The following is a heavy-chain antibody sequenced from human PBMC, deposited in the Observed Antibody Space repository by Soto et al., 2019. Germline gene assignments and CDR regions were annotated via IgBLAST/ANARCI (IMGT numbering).Heavy chain of an antibody. D-gene: IGHD3-22*01. V-gene: IGHV1-18*04. J-gene: IGHJ6*02. CDR2: ISAYNGNT. CDR1: GYTFTSYG. Sequence: ASVKVSCKASGYTFTSYGISWVRQAPGQGLEWMGWISAYNGNTNYAQKLQGRVTMTTDTSTSTAYMELRSLRSDETAVYYCARDYHYYDSSGYYRDYYYYGMDVWGQGTTVTVS. CDR3: ARDYHYYDSSGYYRDYYYYGMDV.